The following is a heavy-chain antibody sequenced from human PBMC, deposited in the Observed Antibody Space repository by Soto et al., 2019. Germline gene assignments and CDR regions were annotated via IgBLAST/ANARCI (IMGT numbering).Heavy chain of an antibody. CDR2: IYPGDSDT. J-gene: IGHJ5*02. D-gene: IGHD3-9*01. CDR1: GYSFTSYW. Sequence: GESLKISCKGSGYSFTSYWIGWVRQMPGKGLEWMGIIYPGDSDTRYSPSFQGQVTISADKSISTAYLQWSSLKASDTAMYYCARSAGYYDILTGKPTSNWFDPWGQGTLVTVSS. CDR3: ARSAGYYDILTGKPTSNWFDP. V-gene: IGHV5-51*01.